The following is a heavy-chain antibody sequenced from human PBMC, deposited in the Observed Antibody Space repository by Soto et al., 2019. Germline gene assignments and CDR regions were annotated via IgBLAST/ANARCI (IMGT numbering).Heavy chain of an antibody. D-gene: IGHD6-13*01. J-gene: IGHJ4*02. Sequence: GASVKVSCKASGYTFTGYYMHWVRQAPGQGLEWMGWINPNSGGTNYAQKFQGRVTMTRDTSISTAYMELSRLRSDDTAVYYCAMISSSWDREFDDWGQGTLVTVSS. CDR3: AMISSSWDREFDD. CDR2: INPNSGGT. CDR1: GYTFTGYY. V-gene: IGHV1-2*02.